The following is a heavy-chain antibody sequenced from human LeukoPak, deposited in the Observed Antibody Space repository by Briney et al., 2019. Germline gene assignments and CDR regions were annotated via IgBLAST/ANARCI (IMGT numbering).Heavy chain of an antibody. V-gene: IGHV3-30*18. Sequence: PGRSLRLSCAASGFTFRSYGMHWVRQAPGKGPEWVALISYNGINKYYADSLKGRFTISRDNSKNTLYLQMNSLRAEDTAVYYCAKDYDSLDYWGQGTLVTVSS. CDR1: GFTFRSYG. CDR2: ISYNGINK. CDR3: AKDYDSLDY. D-gene: IGHD3-3*01. J-gene: IGHJ4*02.